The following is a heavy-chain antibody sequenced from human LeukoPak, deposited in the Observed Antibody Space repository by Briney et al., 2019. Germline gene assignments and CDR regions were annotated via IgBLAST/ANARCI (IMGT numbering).Heavy chain of an antibody. V-gene: IGHV4-34*01. J-gene: IGHJ5*02. CDR2: INHSGST. D-gene: IGHD6-19*01. CDR1: GGSFSGYY. Sequence: PSETLSLTCAVYGGSFSGYYWSWIRQPPGKGLEWIGEINHSGSTNYNPSLKSRVTISADTSKNQFSLKLSSVTAADTAVYYCARVGKQWLVLRGWFDPWGQGTLVTVSS. CDR3: ARVGKQWLVLRGWFDP.